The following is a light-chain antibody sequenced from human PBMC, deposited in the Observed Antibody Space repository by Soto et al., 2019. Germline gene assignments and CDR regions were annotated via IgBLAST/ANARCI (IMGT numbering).Light chain of an antibody. CDR1: SRDIGGYDF. J-gene: IGLJ2*01. Sequence: QSALTQPPSASGSPGQSVTISCTGTSRDIGGYDFVSWYQQHPGKAPKLLIYDVIKRPSGVPDRFSGSKSGNTASLTVSGLQTDDAADYYCSSYVGSNKLLFGGGTQLTVL. CDR2: DVI. V-gene: IGLV2-8*01. CDR3: SSYVGSNKLL.